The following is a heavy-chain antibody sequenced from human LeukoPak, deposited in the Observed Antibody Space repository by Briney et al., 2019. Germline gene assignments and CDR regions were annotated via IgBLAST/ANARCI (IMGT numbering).Heavy chain of an antibody. CDR3: ARVLWFDKHFDY. CDR2: ISSSGSTI. V-gene: IGHV3-48*03. CDR1: GFTFSSYE. Sequence: PGGSLRLSCAASGFTFSSYEMNWVRQAPGKGLEWVSYISSSGSTIYYADSVKGRFTISRDNAKNSLYLQMNSVRSEDTAVYYCARVLWFDKHFDYWGQGTLVTVSS. D-gene: IGHD2-21*01. J-gene: IGHJ4*02.